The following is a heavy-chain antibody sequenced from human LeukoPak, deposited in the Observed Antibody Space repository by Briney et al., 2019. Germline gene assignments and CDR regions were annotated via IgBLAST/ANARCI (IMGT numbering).Heavy chain of an antibody. J-gene: IGHJ4*02. D-gene: IGHD1-1*01. CDR3: ARLAGTTGFDY. CDR1: GFPFSSYW. Sequence: GGSLRLSCVASGFPFSSYWMSWVRQAPGKGLEWVAHIKQDGSDEYYVDSVKGRFTISRDNAKDSLYLQLNSLRADDTAVYYCARLAGTTGFDYWGQGTLVTVSS. V-gene: IGHV3-7*01. CDR2: IKQDGSDE.